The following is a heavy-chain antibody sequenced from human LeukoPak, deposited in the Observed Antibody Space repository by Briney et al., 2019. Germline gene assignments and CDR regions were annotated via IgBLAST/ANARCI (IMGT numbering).Heavy chain of an antibody. CDR1: GFTFGSYW. J-gene: IGHJ4*02. D-gene: IGHD2-21*01. V-gene: IGHV3-23*01. Sequence: GGSLRLSCAASGFTFGSYWMTWVRQAPGKGLEWVSLVSSSGANTYYADSVKGRFTISRDNSKNTVYLQMNSLRAEDTAIYYCAKDIQGSYWGQGTLVTVSS. CDR2: VSSSGANT. CDR3: AKDIQGSY.